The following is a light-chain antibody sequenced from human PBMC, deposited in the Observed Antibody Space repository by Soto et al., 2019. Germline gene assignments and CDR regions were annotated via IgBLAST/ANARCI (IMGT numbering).Light chain of an antibody. J-gene: IGKJ1*01. Sequence: EIVMTQSPATLSVSPGERATLSCRASQTVSRNLAWYQQKPGQAPRLLIHSASTRATGVPARFSGSGSGTEFTLTVSSLQAEDFAAYFFQQSNNWPWTFGQGTMVEVK. CDR3: QQSNNWPWT. CDR1: QTVSRN. V-gene: IGKV3-15*01. CDR2: SAS.